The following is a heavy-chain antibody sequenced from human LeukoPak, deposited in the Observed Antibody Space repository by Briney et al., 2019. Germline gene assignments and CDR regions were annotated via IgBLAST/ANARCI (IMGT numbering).Heavy chain of an antibody. J-gene: IGHJ4*02. CDR1: GYTFTTYG. D-gene: IGHD3-3*01. CDR3: ARGWSKDAWS. V-gene: IGHV7-4-1*02. Sequence: RASVKVSCKASGYTFTTYGVNWVRQAPGQGLEWMGWINTNTGNPTYTQAFKGQFVFSLDTSVNTAYLQISSLKAEDTAVYYCARGWSKDAWSWGQGSLVTVSS. CDR2: INTNTGNP.